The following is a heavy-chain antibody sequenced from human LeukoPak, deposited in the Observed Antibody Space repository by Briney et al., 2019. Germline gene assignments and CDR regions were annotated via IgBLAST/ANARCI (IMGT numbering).Heavy chain of an antibody. D-gene: IGHD3-9*01. CDR1: GYTFTSFY. CDR2: INPSEGFT. CDR3: ARRASDWLVDGYSYGMDV. V-gene: IGHV1-46*01. Sequence: ASVKVSCKTSGYTFTSFYMHWVRQAPGQGLEWMGIINPSEGFTTYAQNFQGRVTMTRDTSTSTVYMELSSLRSDDTAVYYCARRASDWLVDGYSYGMDVWGQGTTVTVSS. J-gene: IGHJ6*02.